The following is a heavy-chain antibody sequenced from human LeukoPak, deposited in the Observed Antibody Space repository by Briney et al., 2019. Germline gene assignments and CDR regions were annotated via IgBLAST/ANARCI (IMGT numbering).Heavy chain of an antibody. D-gene: IGHD3/OR15-3a*01. V-gene: IGHV3-7*03. Sequence: GGSLRLSCAASGFTFGDTWMNWVRQVPGQGLEWVANIKQDGSEKFYVASVKGRFTISRDSGKSSLYLQMNSLRAEDTALYYCATSYDMGWLIGYWGQGTLVTVSS. J-gene: IGHJ4*02. CDR2: IKQDGSEK. CDR3: ATSYDMGWLIGY. CDR1: GFTFGDTW.